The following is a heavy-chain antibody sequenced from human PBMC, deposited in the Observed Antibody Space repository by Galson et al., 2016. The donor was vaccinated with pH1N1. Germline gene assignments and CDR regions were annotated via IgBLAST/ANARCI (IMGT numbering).Heavy chain of an antibody. CDR1: GYSFASSW. CDR2: IYLGGSLV. Sequence: QSGAEVKKPGESLKISCKGSGYSFASSWIGWVRQMPGKGLEWMGIIYLGGSLVRYSPSFQGQVTISTDKSIDIVYLQWSSLKASDTAIYYCARQYDFGDYRGDAFDIWGQGTMVIVSS. J-gene: IGHJ3*02. CDR3: ARQYDFGDYRGDAFDI. V-gene: IGHV5-51*03. D-gene: IGHD4-17*01.